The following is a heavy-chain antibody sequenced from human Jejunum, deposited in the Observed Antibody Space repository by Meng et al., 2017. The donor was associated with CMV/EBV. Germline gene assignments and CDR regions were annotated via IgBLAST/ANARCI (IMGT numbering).Heavy chain of an antibody. V-gene: IGHV3-53*01. Sequence: LTVVGSFMTWVRQAPGKGLEWVSVIYNSGATYYADSVKGRFTISRDNSQNTLYLQMDSLTADDTAVYYCARSSYYDGGSYFLYFDYWGQGTLVTVSS. CDR2: IYNSGAT. J-gene: IGHJ4*02. CDR3: ARSSYYDGGSYFLYFDY. D-gene: IGHD3-22*01. CDR1: LTVVGSF.